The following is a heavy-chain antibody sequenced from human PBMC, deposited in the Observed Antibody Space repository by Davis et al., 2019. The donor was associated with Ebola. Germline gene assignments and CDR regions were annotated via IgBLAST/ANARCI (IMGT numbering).Heavy chain of an antibody. CDR2: INHSGST. D-gene: IGHD3-3*01. CDR1: GGSFSGYY. CDR3: ARGTSITIFGVVISTRNWFDP. J-gene: IGHJ5*02. V-gene: IGHV4-34*01. Sequence: MPSETLSLTCAVYGGSFSGYYWSWIRQPPGKGLEWIGEINHSGSTNYNPSLKSRVTISVDTSKNQFSLKLSSVTAADTAVYYCARGTSITIFGVVISTRNWFDPWGQGTLVTVSS.